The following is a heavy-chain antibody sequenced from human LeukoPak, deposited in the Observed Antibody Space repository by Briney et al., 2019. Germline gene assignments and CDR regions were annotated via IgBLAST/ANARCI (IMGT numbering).Heavy chain of an antibody. D-gene: IGHD2-2*01. V-gene: IGHV1-69*06. CDR1: GGTFSSYA. CDR3: ARGYCSSTSCYAFDI. CDR2: IIPIFGTA. J-gene: IGHJ3*02. Sequence: SVKVSFKASGGTFSSYAISWVRQAPGQGLXXXXXIIPIFGTANYAQKFQGRVTITADKSTSTAYMELSSLRSEDTAVYYCARGYCSSTSCYAFDIWGQGTMVTVSS.